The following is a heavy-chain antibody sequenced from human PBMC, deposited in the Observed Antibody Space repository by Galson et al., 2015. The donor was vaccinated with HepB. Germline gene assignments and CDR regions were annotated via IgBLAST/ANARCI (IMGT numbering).Heavy chain of an antibody. CDR2: IIPMFGTT. CDR3: ARDSASKTRHYYYAMDV. V-gene: IGHV1-69*06. CDR1: GATFSNYA. Sequence: SVKVSCKASGATFSNYAISWVRQAPGQGLEWMGGIIPMFGTTAYAQKFQSRVTITADKSTSTAYMDLSSLRSEDTAVYYCARDSASKTRHYYYAMDVWGQGTTVTVSS. D-gene: IGHD2-2*01. J-gene: IGHJ6*02.